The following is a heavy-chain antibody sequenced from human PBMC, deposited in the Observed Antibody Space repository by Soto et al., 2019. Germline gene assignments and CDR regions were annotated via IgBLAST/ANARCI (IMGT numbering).Heavy chain of an antibody. Sequence: GGSLRLSCAASGFTFSSYSMNWVRQAPGKGLEWVSSISSSSSYIYYADSVKGRFTISRDNAKNSLYLQMNSLRAEDTAVYYCASIGGIAARNFIDYWGQGTLVTVSS. J-gene: IGHJ4*02. CDR3: ASIGGIAARNFIDY. CDR1: GFTFSSYS. CDR2: ISSSSSYI. V-gene: IGHV3-21*01. D-gene: IGHD6-6*01.